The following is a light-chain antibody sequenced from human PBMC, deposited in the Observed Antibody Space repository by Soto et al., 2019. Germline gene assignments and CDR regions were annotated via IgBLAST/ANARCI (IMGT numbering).Light chain of an antibody. J-gene: IGLJ3*02. CDR3: ATRDSSLSVWV. CDR1: TSNVGKNY. V-gene: IGLV1-51*01. Sequence: QSVLTQPPSVSAAPGQKVTISYSGTTSNVGKNYVSWYQQLPGTAPKLLIYDDNQRPSGIPGRFSASKSGTSATLDITGLQTGDEAAYFCATRDSSLSVWVFGGGTKLTVL. CDR2: DDN.